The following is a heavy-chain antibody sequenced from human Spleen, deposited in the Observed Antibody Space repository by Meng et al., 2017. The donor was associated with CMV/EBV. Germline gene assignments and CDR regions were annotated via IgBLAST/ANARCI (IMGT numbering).Heavy chain of an antibody. Sequence: ASVKVSCKASGYTFTGYYMHWVRQAPGQGLEWMGWINRNSGGTNYAQRFQGRVTMTRDTSISTAYMELSGLRSEDTAVYYCARGLFGMIDSWGQGTLVTVSS. J-gene: IGHJ4*02. CDR1: GYTFTGYY. CDR3: ARGLFGMIDS. V-gene: IGHV1-2*02. D-gene: IGHD3-3*01. CDR2: INRNSGGT.